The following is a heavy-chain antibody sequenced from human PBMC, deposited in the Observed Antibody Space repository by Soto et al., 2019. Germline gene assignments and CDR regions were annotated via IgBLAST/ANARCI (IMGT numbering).Heavy chain of an antibody. V-gene: IGHV1-69*06. J-gene: IGHJ5*02. Sequence: SVKVSCKASGGTFSSYAISWVRQAPGQGLEWMGGIIPIFGTANYAQKFQGRVTITADKSTSTAYMELSSLRSEDTAVYYCARDSRTIFGGINWFDPWGQGTLVTVSS. D-gene: IGHD3-3*01. CDR1: GGTFSSYA. CDR2: IIPIFGTA. CDR3: ARDSRTIFGGINWFDP.